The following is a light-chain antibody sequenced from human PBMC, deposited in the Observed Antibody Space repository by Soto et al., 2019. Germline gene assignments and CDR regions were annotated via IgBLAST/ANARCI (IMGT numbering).Light chain of an antibody. Sequence: DIQMTQSPSTLSASVGDRVTITCRASQSISSRLAWYQVKPGKVPKLLISDASTLETGVPTTFSGNGSGTEFTLTISTLQPDDFATYYCQQYTDYSRTFGQGTKVDIK. J-gene: IGKJ1*01. CDR3: QQYTDYSRT. CDR1: QSISSR. V-gene: IGKV1-5*01. CDR2: DAS.